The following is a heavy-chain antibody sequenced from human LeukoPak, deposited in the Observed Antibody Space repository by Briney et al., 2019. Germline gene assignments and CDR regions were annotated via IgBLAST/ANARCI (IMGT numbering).Heavy chain of an antibody. CDR1: GFTFSSYW. J-gene: IGHJ4*02. D-gene: IGHD6-6*01. V-gene: IGHV3-7*01. CDR2: INQDGSEK. CDR3: ASWTSSSSNY. Sequence: GSLRLSCAASGFTFSSYWMSWVRQAPGKGLEWVANINQDGSEKYYVDSVKGRFTISRDNAKNSLSLQMNSLRAEDTAVYYCASWTSSSSNYWGQGTLVTVSS.